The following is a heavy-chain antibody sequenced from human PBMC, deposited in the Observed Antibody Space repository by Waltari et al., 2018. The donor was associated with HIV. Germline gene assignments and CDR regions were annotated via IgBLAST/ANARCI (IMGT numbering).Heavy chain of an antibody. J-gene: IGHJ6*02. D-gene: IGHD3-10*01. CDR3: ATDFSGMVRAYSYYSLDV. Sequence: QVQLVQSGAEVKKPGAPVKVSCKVSGHTLSALSMHWARQVPGKGLEWMGNFDPEDDETIYAQKFQGRVTMTEDTSSDTAYMGLSSLTSGDTAVYYCATDFSGMVRAYSYYSLDVWGQGTTVTVSS. V-gene: IGHV1-24*01. CDR2: FDPEDDET. CDR1: GHTLSALS.